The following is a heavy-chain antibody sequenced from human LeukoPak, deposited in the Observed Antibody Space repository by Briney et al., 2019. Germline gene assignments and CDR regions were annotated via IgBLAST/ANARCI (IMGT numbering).Heavy chain of an antibody. J-gene: IGHJ4*02. CDR3: ARPRPHDYYFDL. Sequence: GGSLRLSCAASGFTFSSYGMHWVRQAPGKGLEWVAVIWYDGSNKYYADSVKGRFTISRDNAKSSLYLQMNNLRVEDTALYYCARPRPHDYYFDLWGQGTLVTVSS. V-gene: IGHV3-33*01. CDR1: GFTFSSYG. CDR2: IWYDGSNK. D-gene: IGHD1-1*01.